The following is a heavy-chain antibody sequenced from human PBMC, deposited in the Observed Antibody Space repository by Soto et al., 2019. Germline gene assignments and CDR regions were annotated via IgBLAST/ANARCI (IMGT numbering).Heavy chain of an antibody. V-gene: IGHV4-59*08. CDR2: IYYSGST. CDR3: ARTRADFWSGYYDHYYYYYYMDV. CDR1: GGSISSYY. Sequence: PSETLSLTCTVSGGSISSYYWSWIRQPPGKGLEWIGYIYYSGSTNYNPSLKSRVTISVDTSKNQFSLKLSSVTAADTAVYYCARTRADFWSGYYDHYYYYYYMDVWGNGTTVTVSS. D-gene: IGHD3-3*01. J-gene: IGHJ6*03.